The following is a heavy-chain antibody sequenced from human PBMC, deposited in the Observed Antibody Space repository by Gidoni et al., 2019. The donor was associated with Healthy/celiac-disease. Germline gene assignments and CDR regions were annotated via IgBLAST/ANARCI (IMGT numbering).Heavy chain of an antibody. CDR3: ARGPPVDTAMVTRLYAFDI. Sequence: QVQLQQWGAGPLKPSETLSLTCAVDGGSFSGDYWSWIRQPPGKGLEWIGEINHSGSTNYNPSLKSRVTISVDTSKNQFSLKLSAVTAADTAVYYCARGPPVDTAMVTRLYAFDIWGQGTMVTVSS. CDR1: GGSFSGDY. V-gene: IGHV4-34*01. D-gene: IGHD5-18*01. J-gene: IGHJ3*02. CDR2: INHSGST.